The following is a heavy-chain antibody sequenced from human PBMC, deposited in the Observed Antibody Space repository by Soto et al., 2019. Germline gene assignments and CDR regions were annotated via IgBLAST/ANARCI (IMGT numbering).Heavy chain of an antibody. CDR2: ISNSGTTT. CDR3: VKDCFGILRLTTPDY. V-gene: IGHV3-23*01. D-gene: IGHD1-1*01. CDR1: GFSVSSYG. Sequence: EVQLLESGGGLVQPGGSLRLSCAASGFSVSSYGMNWVRQAPGKGLECVSGISNSGTTTYYADSVKGRFTISRDNSQTTLYLQMNSLRAEDTAVYYCVKDCFGILRLTTPDYWGQGTLVTVSS. J-gene: IGHJ4*02.